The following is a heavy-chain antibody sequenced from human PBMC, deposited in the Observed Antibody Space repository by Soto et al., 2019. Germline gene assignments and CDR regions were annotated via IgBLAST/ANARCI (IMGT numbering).Heavy chain of an antibody. Sequence: PGGSLRLSSAASGFTPSSYAMSWVRQAPVKGLEWVSAISGSGAGTYYADSVKGRFTISRDNSKSTLYLQMNSLRAEDTAVYYCAKYTSGWDFDYWGQGTLVTVSS. V-gene: IGHV3-23*01. CDR3: AKYTSGWDFDY. CDR1: GFTPSSYA. CDR2: ISGSGAGT. D-gene: IGHD6-19*01. J-gene: IGHJ4*02.